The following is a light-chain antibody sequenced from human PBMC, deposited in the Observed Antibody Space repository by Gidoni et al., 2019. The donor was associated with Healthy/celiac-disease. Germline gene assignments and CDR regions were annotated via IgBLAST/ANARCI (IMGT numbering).Light chain of an antibody. J-gene: IGKJ1*01. V-gene: IGKV2-30*02. Sequence: VVRTQSPLSLPVTLGQPASISCRSSQSLVHSDGNTYLNWFQQRPGQSPRRLIYKVSKRDSGVPDRVSGCGSDTDFTLKISRVEAEAVGVYYCMQGTHWTFGRGTKVEIK. CDR2: KVS. CDR3: MQGTHWT. CDR1: QSLVHSDGNTY.